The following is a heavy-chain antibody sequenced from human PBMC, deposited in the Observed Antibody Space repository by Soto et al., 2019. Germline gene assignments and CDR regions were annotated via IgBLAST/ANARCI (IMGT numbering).Heavy chain of an antibody. J-gene: IGHJ5*02. V-gene: IGHV1-69*02. CDR2: IIPILGIA. CDR3: AGVTGGPNWFDP. D-gene: IGHD4-4*01. Sequence: QVQLVQSGAEVKKPGSSVKVSCKASGGTFSSYTISWVRQAPGQGLEWMGRIIPILGIANYAQKFQGRVTITADKTTSTAYMELSSLRSEDTAVYYCAGVTGGPNWFDPWGQGTLVTVSS. CDR1: GGTFSSYT.